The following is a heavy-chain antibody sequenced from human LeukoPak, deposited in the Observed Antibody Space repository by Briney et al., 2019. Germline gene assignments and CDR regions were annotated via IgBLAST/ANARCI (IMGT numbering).Heavy chain of an antibody. J-gene: IGHJ4*02. CDR1: GFTFSSYS. CDR3: AKDALLLWFGELSPAFDFDY. CDR2: ISGSGGST. D-gene: IGHD3-10*01. V-gene: IGHV3-23*01. Sequence: PGGSLRLSCAASGFTFSSYSMNWVRQAPGKGLEWVSAISGSGGSTYYADSVKGRFTISRDNSKNTLYLQMNSLRAEDTAVYYCAKDALLLWFGELSPAFDFDYWGQGTLVTVSS.